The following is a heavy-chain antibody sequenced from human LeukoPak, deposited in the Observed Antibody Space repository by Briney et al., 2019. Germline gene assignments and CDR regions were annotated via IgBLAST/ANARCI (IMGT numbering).Heavy chain of an antibody. D-gene: IGHD3/OR15-3a*01. Sequence: SETLSLTCTVSGGSISSYYWSWIRQPPGKGLEWIGYIYYSGSTYYNPSLKSRVTISVDTFKNQFSLKLSSVTAADTAVYYCARQTGSGLFILPGGQGTLVTVSS. CDR3: ARQTGSGLFILP. CDR1: GGSISSYY. CDR2: IYYSGST. J-gene: IGHJ4*02. V-gene: IGHV4-59*08.